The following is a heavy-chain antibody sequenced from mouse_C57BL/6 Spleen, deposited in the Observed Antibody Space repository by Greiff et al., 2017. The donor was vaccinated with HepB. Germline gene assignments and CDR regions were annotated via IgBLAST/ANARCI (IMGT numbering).Heavy chain of an antibody. CDR2: INPNYGTT. CDR3: TRSDYYYGSSYGYYFGY. V-gene: IGHV1-39*01. Sequence: EVQLQQSGPELVKPGASVKISCKASGYSFTDYNMNWVKQSNGKSLEWIGVINPNYGTTSYNQKFKGKATLTVDQSSSTAYMQLNSLTSEDSAVYYCTRSDYYYGSSYGYYFGYWGQGPTLTVSS. CDR1: GYSFTDYN. J-gene: IGHJ2*01. D-gene: IGHD1-1*01.